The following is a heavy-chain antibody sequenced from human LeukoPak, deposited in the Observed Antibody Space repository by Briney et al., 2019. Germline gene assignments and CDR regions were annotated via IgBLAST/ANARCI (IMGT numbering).Heavy chain of an antibody. CDR3: ARLDIAVVPAAIAFDY. D-gene: IGHD2-2*01. CDR2: IYHSGST. J-gene: IGHJ4*02. CDR1: GGSISSGGYY. Sequence: SETLSLTCTVSGGSISSGGYYWSWIRQPPGKGLEWIGYIYHSGSTYYNPSLKSRVTISVDRSKNQFSLKLSSVTAADTAVYYCARLDIAVVPAAIAFDYWGQGTLVTVSS. V-gene: IGHV4-30-2*01.